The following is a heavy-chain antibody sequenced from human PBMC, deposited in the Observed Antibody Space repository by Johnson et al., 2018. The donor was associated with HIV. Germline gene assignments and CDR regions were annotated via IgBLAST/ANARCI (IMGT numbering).Heavy chain of an antibody. V-gene: IGHV3-30*04. CDR3: AKGFYDSSGTDSFHI. CDR1: GFTFRRFA. D-gene: IGHD3-22*01. J-gene: IGHJ3*02. Sequence: MQLVESGGGVVPPWRSLRLSCAASGFTFRRFAIHWVRPAPGKGLEWVAVMWYDGSNKYYADSVKGRFTISRDKSKNTLYLQMNSLRAEDPAVYYCAKGFYDSSGTDSFHIWGQGTMVTVSS. CDR2: MWYDGSNK.